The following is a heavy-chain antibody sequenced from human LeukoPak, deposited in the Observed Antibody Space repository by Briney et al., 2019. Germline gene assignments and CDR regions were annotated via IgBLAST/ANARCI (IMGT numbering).Heavy chain of an antibody. V-gene: IGHV4-34*01. J-gene: IGHJ4*02. CDR1: GGSFNFYF. D-gene: IGHD3-10*01. CDR3: ARDSHSGFE. CDR2: IDNRGST. Sequence: SETLSLTCSVSGGSFNFYFWHWIRQAPGKGLEWIGEIDNRGSTQHNPSLRSRVTISIDTSKNHFSLKLTSVTAADTAVYFCARDSHSGFEWGQGALVTVSS.